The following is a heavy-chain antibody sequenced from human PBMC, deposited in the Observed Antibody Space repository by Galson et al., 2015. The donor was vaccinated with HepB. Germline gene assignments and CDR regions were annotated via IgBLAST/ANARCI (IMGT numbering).Heavy chain of an antibody. V-gene: IGHV3-30-3*01. CDR3: ARDIGVGGTLGVPDC. CDR2: ISYDGTYR. J-gene: IGHJ4*02. D-gene: IGHD1-26*01. CDR1: GFIFTNHA. Sequence: SLRLSCAASGFIFTNHAMHWIRQAPGKPLKFVAAISYDGTYRPDADSAKGRFTISRDNSKNMLYLQMNSLRVEDTAMYYCARDIGVGGTLGVPDCWGQGALVTVSS.